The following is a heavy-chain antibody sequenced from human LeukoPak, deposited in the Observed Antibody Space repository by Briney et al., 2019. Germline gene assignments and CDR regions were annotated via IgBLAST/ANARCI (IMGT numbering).Heavy chain of an antibody. CDR3: ARRGPPYYYYGMDV. J-gene: IGHJ6*02. Sequence: ASVKVSCKASGYTFTGYYMHWVRQAPGQGLEWMGWINPNSGGTNYAQKFQGRVTMTRDTSISTAYMELSRLRSDDTAVYYCARRGPPYYYYGMDVWGQGTTVTVSS. CDR1: GYTFTGYY. V-gene: IGHV1-2*02. CDR2: INPNSGGT.